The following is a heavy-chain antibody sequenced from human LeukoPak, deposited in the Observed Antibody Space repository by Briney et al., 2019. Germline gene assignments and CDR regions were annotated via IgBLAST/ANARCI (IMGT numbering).Heavy chain of an antibody. J-gene: IGHJ4*02. CDR1: GGTFSSYA. CDR3: ARDYYDSSGYYGPANDY. D-gene: IGHD3-22*01. CDR2: IIPILGIA. Sequence: SVKVSCKASGGTFSSYAISWVRQAPGQGLEWMGRIIPILGIANYAQKFQGRVTITADKSTSTAYMELSSLRSEDTAVYYCARDYYDSSGYYGPANDYWGQGTLVTVSS. V-gene: IGHV1-69*04.